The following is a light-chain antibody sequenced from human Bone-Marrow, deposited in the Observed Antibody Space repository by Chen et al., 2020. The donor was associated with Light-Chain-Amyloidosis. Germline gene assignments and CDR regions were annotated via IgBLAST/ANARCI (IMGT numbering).Light chain of an antibody. V-gene: IGLV1-44*01. J-gene: IGLJ3*02. CDR2: NNH. Sequence: QSLLTQPPSASGTPGPAVNIACSGSGSNIGGHSVNWYQHLPGTGPQLVIFNNHKRPSGAPDRFSWSRSATSASLAISGLQADEEGEYYCAAWDDSLRTYLFGGGTKLTVL. CDR3: AAWDDSLRTYL. CDR1: GSNIGGHS.